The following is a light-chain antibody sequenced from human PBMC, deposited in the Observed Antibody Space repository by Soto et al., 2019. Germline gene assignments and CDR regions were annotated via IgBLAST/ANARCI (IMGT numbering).Light chain of an antibody. CDR3: PVWDSSSVVV. J-gene: IGLJ2*01. Sequence: SYELTQPPSVSVAPGKTARITCGGNNIGSKSVHWYQQKPGQATVLVISYDSDRPSGIPERFTGSNSWNTAILPINRVESGDEADFYSPVWDSSSVVVFGEGTKLTVL. CDR1: NIGSKS. V-gene: IGLV3-21*04. CDR2: YDS.